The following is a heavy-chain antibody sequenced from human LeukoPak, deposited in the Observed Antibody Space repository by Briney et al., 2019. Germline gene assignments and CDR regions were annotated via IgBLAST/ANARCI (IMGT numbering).Heavy chain of an antibody. CDR1: GFTFSSYG. J-gene: IGHJ4*02. CDR2: TWYDGSNK. Sequence: GGSLRLSCAASGFTFSSYGMHWVRQAPGKGLEWVAITWYDGSNKYYADSVKGRFTISRDNPKNTLYLQMNSLRAEDTAVYYCARASGSSGWYYFDYWGQGTLVTVSS. D-gene: IGHD6-19*01. V-gene: IGHV3-33*01. CDR3: ARASGSSGWYYFDY.